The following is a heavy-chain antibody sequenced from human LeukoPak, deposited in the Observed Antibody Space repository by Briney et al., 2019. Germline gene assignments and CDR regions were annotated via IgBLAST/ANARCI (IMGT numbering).Heavy chain of an antibody. CDR2: ISYDGSNK. D-gene: IGHD3-22*01. Sequence: GGSLRLSCAASGFTFSSYAMHWVRQAPGKGLEWVAVISYDGSNKYYADSVKGRFTISRDNSKNTLYLQMNCLRAEDTAVYYCARDLSSIVVVITSLGYWGQGTLVTVSS. CDR3: ARDLSSIVVVITSLGY. CDR1: GFTFSSYA. V-gene: IGHV3-30-3*01. J-gene: IGHJ4*02.